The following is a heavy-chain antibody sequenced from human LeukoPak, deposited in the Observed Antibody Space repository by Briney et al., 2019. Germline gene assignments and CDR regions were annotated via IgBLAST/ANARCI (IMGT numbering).Heavy chain of an antibody. CDR2: INHSGST. Sequence: SETLSLTCAVYGGSFSGYYWSWIRQPPGKGLEWIGEINHSGSTNYNPSLKSRVTISVDTSKNQFSLKLSSVTAADTAVYYCARGGYYYGSGSYLYCFDYWGQGTLVTVSS. V-gene: IGHV4-34*01. D-gene: IGHD3-10*01. CDR1: GGSFSGYY. J-gene: IGHJ4*02. CDR3: ARGGYYYGSGSYLYCFDY.